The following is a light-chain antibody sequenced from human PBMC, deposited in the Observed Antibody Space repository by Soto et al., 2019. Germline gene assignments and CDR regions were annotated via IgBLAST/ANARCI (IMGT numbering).Light chain of an antibody. CDR1: SSDVGGYNY. V-gene: IGLV2-14*01. CDR3: GSYTSSSTMV. Sequence: QSALTQPASVSGSPGQSITISCSGTSSDVGGYNYVSWYQQHPGKAPKLMIFEVSYRPSGVSNRFSGSKSGNTASLTISGLQAEDEADYYCGSYTSSSTMVFGGGTKVNVL. J-gene: IGLJ3*02. CDR2: EVS.